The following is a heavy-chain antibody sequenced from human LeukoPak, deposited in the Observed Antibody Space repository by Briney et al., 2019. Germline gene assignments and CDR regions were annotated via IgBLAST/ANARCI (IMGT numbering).Heavy chain of an antibody. V-gene: IGHV3-74*01. CDR2: INSDGSST. CDR3: ASIVATPYGMDV. Sequence: GGSLRLSCAASGFTFSNYWMHWVRQAPGKGLVWVSRINSDGSSTSYADSVKGRFTISRDNAKNTLYLQMNSLRAEDTAVYYCASIVATPYGMDVWGQGTTVTVSS. J-gene: IGHJ6*02. CDR1: GFTFSNYW. D-gene: IGHD5-12*01.